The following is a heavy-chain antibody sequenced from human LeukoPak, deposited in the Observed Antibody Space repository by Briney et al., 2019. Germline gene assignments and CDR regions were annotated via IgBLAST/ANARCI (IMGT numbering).Heavy chain of an antibody. V-gene: IGHV3-23*01. J-gene: IGHJ3*02. D-gene: IGHD3-10*01. Sequence: PGGSLRLSCAASGFTFSSYAMSWVRQAPGKGLEWVSAISGSGGSTYYADSVKGRFTISRDNSKNTLYLQMNSLRAEDTAVYYCVRAYGSGSYYTGAHAFDIWGQGTMVTVSS. CDR1: GFTFSSYA. CDR2: ISGSGGST. CDR3: VRAYGSGSYYTGAHAFDI.